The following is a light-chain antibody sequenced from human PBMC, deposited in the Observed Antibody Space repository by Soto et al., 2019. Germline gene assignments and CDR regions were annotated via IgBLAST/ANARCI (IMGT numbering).Light chain of an antibody. Sequence: ENVMTQSPLSLPVTPGEPASISCRSSQSLLHSNGYNYLDWYLQKPGQSPQLLIYLGSNRASGVPDRFSGSGSGTDVTLKISRVEAEDVGVYYCMQALQTPRTFGQGTKVEIK. CDR2: LGS. CDR1: QSLLHSNGYNY. V-gene: IGKV2-28*01. CDR3: MQALQTPRT. J-gene: IGKJ1*01.